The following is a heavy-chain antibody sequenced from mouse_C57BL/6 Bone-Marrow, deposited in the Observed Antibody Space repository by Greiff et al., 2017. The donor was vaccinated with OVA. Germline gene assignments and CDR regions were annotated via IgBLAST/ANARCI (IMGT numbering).Heavy chain of an antibody. CDR3: ASRGGNSYAMDD. J-gene: IGHJ4*01. CDR2: IYPGDGDT. Sequence: VQLQQSGPELVKPGASVKISCKASGYAFSSSWMNWVKQRPGKGLEWIGRIYPGDGDTNYNGKFKGKATLTADKSSSTAYMQLSSLTSEDSAVDFCASRGGNSYAMDDWGQGTSVTVSA. CDR1: GYAFSSSW. D-gene: IGHD2-1*01. V-gene: IGHV1-82*01.